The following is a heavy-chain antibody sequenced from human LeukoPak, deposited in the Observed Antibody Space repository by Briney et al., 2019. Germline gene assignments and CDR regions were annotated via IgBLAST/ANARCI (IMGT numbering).Heavy chain of an antibody. Sequence: SETLSLTCTVSGGSISSYYWSWIRQPPGKGLEWIGYIYYSGSTNYNPSLKSRVTVSVDTSKNQFSLKPSSVTAADTAVYYCARSLGGIGFGELFNYWGQGTLVTVSS. J-gene: IGHJ4*02. CDR2: IYYSGST. CDR3: ARSLGGIGFGELFNY. V-gene: IGHV4-59*08. CDR1: GGSISSYY. D-gene: IGHD3-10*01.